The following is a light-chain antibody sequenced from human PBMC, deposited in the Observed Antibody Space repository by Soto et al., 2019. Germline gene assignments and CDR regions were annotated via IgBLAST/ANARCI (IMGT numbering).Light chain of an antibody. Sequence: ALTQPPSVSGSPGQSVTISCTGTSSDVGSYNRVSWYQQPPGTAPKLMIYDVSNRPSGVPDRFSGSKSGNTASLTISGLQAEDEADYYCSSYTSSNTYVFGTGTKVTVL. CDR2: DVS. V-gene: IGLV2-18*02. J-gene: IGLJ1*01. CDR3: SSYTSSNTYV. CDR1: SSDVGSYNR.